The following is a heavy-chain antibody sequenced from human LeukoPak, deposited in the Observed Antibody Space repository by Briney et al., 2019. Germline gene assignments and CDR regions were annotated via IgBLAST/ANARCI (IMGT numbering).Heavy chain of an antibody. CDR1: GGPISSYY. V-gene: IGHV4-59*01. CDR2: IYYSGST. J-gene: IGHJ6*03. Sequence: PSETLSLTCTVSGGPISSYYWSWIRQPPGKGLEWIGYIYYSGSTNYNPSLKSRVTISVDTSKNQFSLKLSSVTAADTAVYYCARVPGSITIFGVVTGYYYYYMDVWGKGTTVTVSS. CDR3: ARVPGSITIFGVVTGYYYYYMDV. D-gene: IGHD3-3*01.